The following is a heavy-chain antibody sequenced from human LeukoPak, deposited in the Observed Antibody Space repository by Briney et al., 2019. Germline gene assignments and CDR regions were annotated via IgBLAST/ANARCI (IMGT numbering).Heavy chain of an antibody. CDR1: GYIFNSYV. CDR3: ARARYCIGTTCPAGYYGMDV. D-gene: IGHD2/OR15-2a*01. J-gene: IGHJ6*02. CDR2: INTNTGNP. Sequence: ASVKVSCKASGYIFNSYVMDWVRQAPGQGLEWMGWINTNTGNPTYAQGFTGRFVFSLDTSVSTAYLEISSLKAEDTAVYYCARARYCIGTTCPAGYYGMDVWGQGTTVTVSS. V-gene: IGHV7-4-1*02.